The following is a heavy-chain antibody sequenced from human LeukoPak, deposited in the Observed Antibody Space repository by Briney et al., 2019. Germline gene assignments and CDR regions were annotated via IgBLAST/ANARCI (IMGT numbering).Heavy chain of an antibody. J-gene: IGHJ3*01. V-gene: IGHV3-66*01. CDR3: ARKRGEAQKDALDF. Sequence: PGGSLRLSCVASGFNVSSTYMDWVRQAPGKGRGWVSLLNRGGTTSYPASVKGGFTIARDNSKNTRFLQMNTRRAEDPRVYYCARKRGEAQKDALDFWGEGRMVTVSS. CDR1: GFNVSSTY. D-gene: IGHD3-16*01. CDR2: LNRGGTT.